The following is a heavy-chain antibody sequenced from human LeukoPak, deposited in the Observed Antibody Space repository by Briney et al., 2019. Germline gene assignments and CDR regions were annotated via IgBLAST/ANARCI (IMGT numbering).Heavy chain of an antibody. CDR1: GFTFSSYA. D-gene: IGHD3-3*01. Sequence: GGSLRLSCAASGFTFSSYAMSWVRQAPGKGLEWVSAISGSGGSTYYADSVKGRFTISRDNSKNTLYLQMNSLRAEDTAVYYCAKDSQLAIFGVVTYYFDYWGQGTLVTVSS. V-gene: IGHV3-23*01. CDR2: ISGSGGST. J-gene: IGHJ4*02. CDR3: AKDSQLAIFGVVTYYFDY.